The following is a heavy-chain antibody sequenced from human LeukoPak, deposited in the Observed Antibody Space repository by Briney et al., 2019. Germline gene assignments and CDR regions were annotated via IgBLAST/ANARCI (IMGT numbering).Heavy chain of an antibody. CDR3: AKDKLTYGSGRHYFDY. CDR1: GFTFSSYG. D-gene: IGHD3-10*01. CDR2: ISYDAMNK. V-gene: IGHV3-30*18. J-gene: IGHJ4*02. Sequence: GGSLRLSCAASGFTFSSYGMHWVRQAPGKGLEWVAVISYDAMNKYYADSVKGRFTISRDNSEKTLHLEMNSLRTEDTAVYYCAKDKLTYGSGRHYFDYWGQGTLVTVSS.